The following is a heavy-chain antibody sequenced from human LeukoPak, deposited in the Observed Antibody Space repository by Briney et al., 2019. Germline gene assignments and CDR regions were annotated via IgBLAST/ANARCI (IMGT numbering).Heavy chain of an antibody. CDR3: TTILHQLLYQTYFDY. CDR1: GFTFSNAW. V-gene: IGHV3-15*01. J-gene: IGHJ4*02. Sequence: PGGSLRLSCAASGFTFSNAWMSWVRQAPGKGLEWVGRIKSKTDGGTTDYAAPVKGRFTISRDDSKNTLYLQMNSLKTEDTAVYYCTTILHQLLYQTYFDYWGQGTLVTVSS. CDR2: IKSKTDGGTT. D-gene: IGHD2-2*01.